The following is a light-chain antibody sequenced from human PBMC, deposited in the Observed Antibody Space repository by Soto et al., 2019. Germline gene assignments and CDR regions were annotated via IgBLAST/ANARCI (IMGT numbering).Light chain of an antibody. CDR3: QKYNSALWT. V-gene: IGKV1-27*01. CDR1: QGISNY. CDR2: AAS. J-gene: IGKJ1*01. Sequence: IQLTQSPSSLSASVGDRVTITCRASQGISNYLALYQQKPGKVPKLLLYAASTLQSGVPSRFSGSGSGTDFTLTISSLQPEDVATYYCQKYNSALWTFGQGTKVDI.